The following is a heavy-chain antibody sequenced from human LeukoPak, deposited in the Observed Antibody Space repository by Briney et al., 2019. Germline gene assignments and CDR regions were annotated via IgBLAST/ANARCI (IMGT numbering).Heavy chain of an antibody. J-gene: IGHJ5*02. Sequence: ASVKVSCKASGGTFSSYAISWVRQAPGQGLEWMGGIIPIFGTANYAQKFQGRVTITTDESTSTAYVELSSLRSEDTAVYYCARCPYDSSGYRMFDPWGQGTLVTVSS. V-gene: IGHV1-69*05. D-gene: IGHD3-22*01. CDR2: IIPIFGTA. CDR1: GGTFSSYA. CDR3: ARCPYDSSGYRMFDP.